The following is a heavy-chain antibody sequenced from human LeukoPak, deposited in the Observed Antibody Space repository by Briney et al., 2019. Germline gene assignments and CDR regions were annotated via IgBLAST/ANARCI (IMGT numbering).Heavy chain of an antibody. Sequence: GGSLRLSCAGSGFTFSSYAMSWVRQAPGKGLEWVSAISHSSSGTYYADSVKGRFTISRDNSENTLYLQMNSLRAEDTAVYYCAKGYSSGWPHYYYYGMDVWGQGTTVTVSS. J-gene: IGHJ6*02. D-gene: IGHD6-19*01. V-gene: IGHV3-23*01. CDR1: GFTFSSYA. CDR2: ISHSSSGT. CDR3: AKGYSSGWPHYYYYGMDV.